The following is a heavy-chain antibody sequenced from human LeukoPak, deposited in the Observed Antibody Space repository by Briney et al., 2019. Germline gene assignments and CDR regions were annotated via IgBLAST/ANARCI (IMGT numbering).Heavy chain of an antibody. CDR2: ISSSSSYI. CDR3: ARVQRGYSYNPLGYYYYYMDV. J-gene: IGHJ6*03. Sequence: PGGSLRLSCAASGFTFSSYSMSWVRQAPGKGLEWVSSISSSSSYIYYADSVKGRFTISRDNAKNSLYLQMNSLRAEDTAVFYCARVQRGYSYNPLGYYYYYMDVWGKGTTVTVSS. D-gene: IGHD5-18*01. CDR1: GFTFSSYS. V-gene: IGHV3-21*01.